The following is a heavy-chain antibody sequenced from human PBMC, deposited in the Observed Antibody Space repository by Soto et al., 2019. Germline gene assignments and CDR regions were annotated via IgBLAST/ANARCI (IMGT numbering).Heavy chain of an antibody. CDR2: IYSGGST. CDR3: ALDLYGYFDAFDV. CDR1: GFTVSSNY. V-gene: IGHV3-53*01. D-gene: IGHD5-12*01. J-gene: IGHJ3*01. Sequence: GGSLRLSCAASGFTVSSNYMSWVRQAPGKGLEWVSDIYSGGSTYYADSVKGRFTISRDNSKNTLYLQMNSLRAEDTAVYYCALDLYGYFDAFDVWGQGTMVTVSS.